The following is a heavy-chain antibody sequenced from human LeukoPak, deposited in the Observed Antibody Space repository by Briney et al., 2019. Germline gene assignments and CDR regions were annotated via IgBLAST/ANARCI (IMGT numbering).Heavy chain of an antibody. J-gene: IGHJ4*02. V-gene: IGHV4-39*01. CDR1: GGSISSSSYY. D-gene: IGHD7-27*01. CDR2: MYYSGST. Sequence: SETLSLTCTVSGGSISSSSYYWGWIRQPPGKGLECIGSMYYSGSTYYNPSLKSRVTISVDTSKNQFSLKLSSVTAADTAVYYCARHPLVTGDLWYFDYWGQGTLVTVSS. CDR3: ARHPLVTGDLWYFDY.